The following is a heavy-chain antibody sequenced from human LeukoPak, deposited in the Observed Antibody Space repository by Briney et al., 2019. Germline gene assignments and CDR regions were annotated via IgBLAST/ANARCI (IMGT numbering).Heavy chain of an antibody. CDR1: GGTLSSYY. CDR3: AGGYGYVGGRDVS. Sequence: SETLSLTCGFYGGTLSSYYWNWIRQPPGKGLEWIGEISRSGSTKYNPSLKSRVTISIETSKNQFSLKMTTVTAADTAVYYWAGGYGYVGGRDVSWGQGTLVTVSS. CDR2: ISRSGST. V-gene: IGHV4-34*01. D-gene: IGHD5-18*01. J-gene: IGHJ5*02.